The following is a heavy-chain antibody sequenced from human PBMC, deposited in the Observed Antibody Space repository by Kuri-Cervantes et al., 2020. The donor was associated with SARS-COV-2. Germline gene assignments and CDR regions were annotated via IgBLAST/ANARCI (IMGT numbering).Heavy chain of an antibody. J-gene: IGHJ4*02. CDR3: ASGSIAAAGTLPSFDY. CDR2: IVPIIGPV. V-gene: IGHV1-69*11. D-gene: IGHD6-13*01. Sequence: KISCKASGGTFRSYAISWVRQAPGQGLEWVGRIVPIIGPVHYAQRFQGRLTITADESTSTTYMELSSLRYEDTAVYYCASGSIAAAGTLPSFDYWGQGTLVTVSS. CDR1: GGTFRSYA.